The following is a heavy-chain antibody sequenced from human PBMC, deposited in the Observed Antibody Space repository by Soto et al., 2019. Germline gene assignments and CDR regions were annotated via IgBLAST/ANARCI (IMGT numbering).Heavy chain of an antibody. J-gene: IGHJ6*02. Sequence: ASVKVSCKASGYTFTSYDINWVRHATGQGPEWMGWMNPDSGNTGYVQKFQGRVTITRNEATSTAYMELSSLRSEDTAVYYCARVSGSYYYGMDVWGQGTTVTVSS. V-gene: IGHV1-8*01. CDR2: MNPDSGNT. D-gene: IGHD1-26*01. CDR3: ARVSGSYYYGMDV. CDR1: GYTFTSYD.